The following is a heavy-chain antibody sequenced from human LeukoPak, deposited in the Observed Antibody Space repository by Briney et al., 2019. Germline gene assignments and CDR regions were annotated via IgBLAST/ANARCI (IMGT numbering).Heavy chain of an antibody. D-gene: IGHD3-3*01. V-gene: IGHV3-30-3*01. CDR1: GFTFSSYA. J-gene: IGHJ6*02. Sequence: GGSLRLSCAASGFTFSSYAMHWVRQAPGKELEWVAVMSYDGSNKYYADSVEGRFTISRDNSKNTLYLQMNSLRAEDTAVYYCARGGTYYEMDYYYGMDVWGQGTTVTVSS. CDR3: ARGGTYYEMDYYYGMDV. CDR2: MSYDGSNK.